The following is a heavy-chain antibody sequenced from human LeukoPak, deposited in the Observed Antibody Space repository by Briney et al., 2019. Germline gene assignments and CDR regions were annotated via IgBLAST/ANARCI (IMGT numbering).Heavy chain of an antibody. V-gene: IGHV3-30-3*01. D-gene: IGHD3-9*01. Sequence: PGGSLRLSCAASGFSFSDYAMHWVRQAPGKGLEWVAIISYDGSNKHYADSVKGRFTISRDNSKNTLLLQMNSLRGEDTAVYYCATDQRYAFDYWGQGILVTVSS. J-gene: IGHJ4*02. CDR1: GFSFSDYA. CDR2: ISYDGSNK. CDR3: ATDQRYAFDY.